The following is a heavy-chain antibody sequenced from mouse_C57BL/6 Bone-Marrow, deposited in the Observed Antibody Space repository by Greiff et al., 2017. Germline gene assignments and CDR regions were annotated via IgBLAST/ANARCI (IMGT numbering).Heavy chain of an antibody. J-gene: IGHJ4*01. CDR2: IDPENGDT. V-gene: IGHV14-4*01. CDR3: TTWTVEEAMDY. Sequence: DVKLQESGAELVRPGASVKLSCTASGFNIKDDYMHWVKQRPEQGLAWIGWIDPENGDTEYASKFQGKATITADTSSNTAYLQLSSLTSEDTAVYYCTTWTVEEAMDYWGQGTSVTVSS. D-gene: IGHD1-1*01. CDR1: GFNIKDDY.